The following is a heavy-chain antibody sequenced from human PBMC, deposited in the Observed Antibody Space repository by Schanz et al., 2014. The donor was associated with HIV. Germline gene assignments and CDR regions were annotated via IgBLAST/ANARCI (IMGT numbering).Heavy chain of an antibody. Sequence: QVQLVESGGGVVQPGRSLRLSCAASGFSFSSHGMHWVRQPPGKGLEWVSYIWYDGSKTYYVDSVKGRFTISRDNSKNTLYLQMNSLRVEDTAVYYCAKTTWGRRVDAFDIWGQGTMVTVSS. J-gene: IGHJ3*02. V-gene: IGHV3-33*06. CDR1: GFSFSSHG. CDR3: AKTTWGRRVDAFDI. D-gene: IGHD3-16*01. CDR2: IWYDGSKT.